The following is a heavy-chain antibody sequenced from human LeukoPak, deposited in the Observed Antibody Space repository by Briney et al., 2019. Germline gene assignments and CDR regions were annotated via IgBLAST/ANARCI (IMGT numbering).Heavy chain of an antibody. J-gene: IGHJ4*02. D-gene: IGHD6-19*01. V-gene: IGHV3-21*04. CDR1: GFTFSTYG. CDR3: AKERSSGWGDELDY. Sequence: KSGGSLRLSCAASGFTFSTYGMIWVRQAPGKGPEWVSSISSISTYTHYADAVKGRFTISRDNSKNTLYLQMNSLRAEDTAVYYCAKERSSGWGDELDYWGQGTLVTVSS. CDR2: ISSISTYT.